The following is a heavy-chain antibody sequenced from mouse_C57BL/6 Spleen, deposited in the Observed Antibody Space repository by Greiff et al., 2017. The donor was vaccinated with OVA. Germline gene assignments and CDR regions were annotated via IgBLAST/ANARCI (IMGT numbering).Heavy chain of an antibody. CDR2: INPNNGGT. V-gene: IGHV1-26*01. CDR1: GYTFTDYY. J-gene: IGHJ1*03. CDR3: ARPDDGYLYWYFDV. D-gene: IGHD2-3*01. Sequence: EVQLQQSGPELVKPGASVKISCKASGYTFTDYYMNWVKQSHGKSLEWIGDINPNNGGTSYNQKFKGKATLTVDKSSSTAYMELRSLTSEDSAVYYCARPDDGYLYWYFDVWGTGTTVTVSS.